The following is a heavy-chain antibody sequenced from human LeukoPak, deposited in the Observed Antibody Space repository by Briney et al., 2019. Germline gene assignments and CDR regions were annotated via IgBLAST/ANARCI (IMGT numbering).Heavy chain of an antibody. CDR2: ISSSGSTI. D-gene: IGHD4-17*01. CDR3: ARSDGDYVGGYYYYYYMDV. CDR1: GFTFSDYY. V-gene: IGHV3-11*01. Sequence: PGGSLRLSCAASGFTFSDYYMSWIRQAPGKGLEWVSYISSSGSTIYYADSVKSRFTISRDNAKNSLYLQMNSLRAEDTAVYYCARSDGDYVGGYYYYYYMDVWGKGTTVTISS. J-gene: IGHJ6*03.